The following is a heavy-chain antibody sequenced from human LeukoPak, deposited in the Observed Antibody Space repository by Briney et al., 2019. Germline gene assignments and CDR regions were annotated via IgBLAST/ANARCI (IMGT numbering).Heavy chain of an antibody. D-gene: IGHD3-22*01. CDR1: GFTFTSSA. V-gene: IGHV1-58*02. CDR3: AALYDSSGYYREDY. J-gene: IGHJ4*02. CDR2: IVVGSGNT. Sequence: ASVKVSCKASGFTFTSSAMQWVRQARGQRLEWIGWIVVGSGNTNYAQKFQEGVTITRDMSTSTAYMELSSLRSEDTAVYYCAALYDSSGYYREDYWGQGTLVTVSS.